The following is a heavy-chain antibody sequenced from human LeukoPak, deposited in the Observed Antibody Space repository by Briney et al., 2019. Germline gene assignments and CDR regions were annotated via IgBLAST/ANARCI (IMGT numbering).Heavy chain of an antibody. CDR1: GGSISSSNW. V-gene: IGHV4-4*02. J-gene: IGHJ4*02. D-gene: IGHD3-10*01. Sequence: SGTLSLTCAVSGGSISSSNWWSWVRQPPGKGLEWIGEIYHSGSTNYNPSLKSRVTISVDKSKNQFSLKLSSVTAADTAVYYCARSKGISYGQYYFDYWGQGTLVTVSS. CDR2: IYHSGST. CDR3: ARSKGISYGQYYFDY.